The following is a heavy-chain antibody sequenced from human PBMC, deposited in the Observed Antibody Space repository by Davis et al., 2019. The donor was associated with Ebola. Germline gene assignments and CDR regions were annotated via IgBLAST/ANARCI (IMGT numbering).Heavy chain of an antibody. Sequence: GESLKISCGTSGFTFSMYGMSWVRQAPGKGLEWVSGISGSGGSTDYADSVKGRFTISRDNSKNTLYLQMNSLRAEDTAVYYCARDIAAAGIYYYYGMDVWGQGTTVTVSS. CDR3: ARDIAAAGIYYYYGMDV. J-gene: IGHJ6*02. D-gene: IGHD6-13*01. V-gene: IGHV3-23*01. CDR1: GFTFSMYG. CDR2: ISGSGGST.